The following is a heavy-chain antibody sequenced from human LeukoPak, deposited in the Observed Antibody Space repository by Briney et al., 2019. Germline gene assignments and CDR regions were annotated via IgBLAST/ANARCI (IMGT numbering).Heavy chain of an antibody. D-gene: IGHD2-15*01. CDR3: ARYCSGGSCFLNYYGMNV. CDR2: ISGNSRDT. V-gene: IGHV3-23*01. J-gene: IGHJ6*02. Sequence: GGSLRLSCAASGFTFSIYAMTWVRQAPGKGLEWVSAISGNSRDTHYIDSVKGRFTISRDNSKNTLYLQMYSLRADDTAVYYCARYCSGGSCFLNYYGMNVWGQGTTVTVSS. CDR1: GFTFSIYA.